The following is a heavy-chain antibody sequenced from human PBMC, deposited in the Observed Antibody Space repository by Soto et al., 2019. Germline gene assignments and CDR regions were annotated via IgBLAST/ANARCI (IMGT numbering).Heavy chain of an antibody. CDR2: ISYDGSNK. V-gene: IGHV3-30*18. CDR1: GFTFSSYG. Sequence: GGSLRLSCAASGFTFSSYGMHWVRQAPGKGLEWVAVISYDGSNKYYADSVKGRFTISRDNSKNTLYLQMNSLRAEDTAVYYCAKFQAGRGSGSYPFDMDVWGQGTTVTVSS. D-gene: IGHD3-10*01. J-gene: IGHJ6*02. CDR3: AKFQAGRGSGSYPFDMDV.